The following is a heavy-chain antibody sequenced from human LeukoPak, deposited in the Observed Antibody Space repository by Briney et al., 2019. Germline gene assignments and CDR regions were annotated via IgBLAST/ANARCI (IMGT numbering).Heavy chain of an antibody. V-gene: IGHV1-18*01. CDR1: GYTFTSYG. J-gene: IGHJ6*03. D-gene: IGHD6-6*01. Sequence: ASVKVSCKASGYTFTSYGISWVRQAPGQGLEWMGWISAYNGNTNYAQKLQGRVTMTTDTSTSTVYMEVRSLRSDDTAAYYCAREGLRSIAARRGTRDYMDVWGKGTTVIVSS. CDR2: ISAYNGNT. CDR3: AREGLRSIAARRGTRDYMDV.